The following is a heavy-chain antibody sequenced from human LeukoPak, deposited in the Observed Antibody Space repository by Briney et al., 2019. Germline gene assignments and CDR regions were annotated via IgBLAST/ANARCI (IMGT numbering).Heavy chain of an antibody. J-gene: IGHJ4*02. CDR2: ISSSGNTI. CDR3: ARGIPLDY. V-gene: IGHV3-48*03. CDR1: GFTFSSYE. Sequence: PGRSLRLSCAASGFTFSSYEMNWVRQAPGKGLEWVSYISSSGNTIYYADSVKGRFTISRDNTKNSLYLQMNSLRAEDTAVYYCARGIPLDYWGQGTLVTVSS.